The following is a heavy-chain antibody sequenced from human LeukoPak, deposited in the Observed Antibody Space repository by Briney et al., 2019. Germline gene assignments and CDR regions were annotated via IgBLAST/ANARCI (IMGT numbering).Heavy chain of an antibody. V-gene: IGHV3-23*01. D-gene: IGHD2-2*01. CDR2: ISGSGGST. CDR1: GFTFSSYA. Sequence: GGSLRLSCAASGFTFSSYAMSWVRQAPGKGLEWVSAISGSGGSTYYADSVKGRFTISRDNSKNTPYLQMNSLRAEDTAVYYCARRGCGSTRCNNWFDPWGQGTLVTVSS. CDR3: ARRGCGSTRCNNWFDP. J-gene: IGHJ5*02.